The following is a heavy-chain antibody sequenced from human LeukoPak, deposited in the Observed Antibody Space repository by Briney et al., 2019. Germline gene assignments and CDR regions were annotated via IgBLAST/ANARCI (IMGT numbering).Heavy chain of an antibody. CDR1: GGSISSYY. Sequence: SETLSLTCTVSGGSISSYYWSWIRQPPGKGLEWIGYIYYSGSTNYNPSLKSRVTISVDTSKNRFSLKLTSVTAADTAVYYCARGGDSHYDFWSGYYTHNYYYHMDVWGKGTTVTVSS. D-gene: IGHD3-3*01. J-gene: IGHJ6*03. CDR2: IYYSGST. V-gene: IGHV4-59*01. CDR3: ARGGDSHYDFWSGYYTHNYYYHMDV.